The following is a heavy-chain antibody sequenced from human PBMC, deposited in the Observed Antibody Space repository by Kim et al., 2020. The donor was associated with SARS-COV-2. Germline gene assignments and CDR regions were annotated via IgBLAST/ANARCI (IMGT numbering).Heavy chain of an antibody. D-gene: IGHD2-2*01. CDR2: ISYDGSNK. V-gene: IGHV3-30*18. CDR1: GFTFSRYG. Sequence: GGSLRLSCAASGFTFSRYGMYWVRQAPGKGLEWMAVISYDGSNKYYADSVKGRFTISRDNSKNTLYLQMNSLRAEDTAVYYCAKESGYCSSTSCPPSFDPWGQGTLVTVSS. J-gene: IGHJ5*02. CDR3: AKESGYCSSTSCPPSFDP.